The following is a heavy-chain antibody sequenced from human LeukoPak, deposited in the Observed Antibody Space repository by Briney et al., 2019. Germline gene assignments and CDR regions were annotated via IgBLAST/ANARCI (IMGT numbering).Heavy chain of an antibody. Sequence: ASVKVSCKASGGTFSSYAISWVRQAPGQGLEWMGGIIPIFGTANYAQRFQGRVTITTDESTSAAYMELSSLRSEDTAVYYCARPARYYYDSSGYYYFDYWGQGTLVTVSS. J-gene: IGHJ4*02. D-gene: IGHD3-22*01. CDR1: GGTFSSYA. CDR3: ARPARYYYDSSGYYYFDY. V-gene: IGHV1-69*05. CDR2: IIPIFGTA.